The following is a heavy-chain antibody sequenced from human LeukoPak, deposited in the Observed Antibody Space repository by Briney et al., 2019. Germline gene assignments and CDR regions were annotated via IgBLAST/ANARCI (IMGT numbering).Heavy chain of an antibody. J-gene: IGHJ5*02. Sequence: PGGSLRLSCAASGFTVSSNYMSWVRQAPGKGLEWVSVIYSGGSTYYADSVKGRFTISRDNSKNTLYLQMNSLRAEDTAVYYCARDLRYYDSRGYYNNWFDPWGQGTLVTVSS. CDR3: ARDLRYYDSRGYYNNWFDP. CDR2: IYSGGST. V-gene: IGHV3-66*02. D-gene: IGHD3-22*01. CDR1: GFTVSSNY.